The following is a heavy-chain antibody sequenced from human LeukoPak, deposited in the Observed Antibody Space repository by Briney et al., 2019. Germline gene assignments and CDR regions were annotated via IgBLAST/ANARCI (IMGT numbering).Heavy chain of an antibody. CDR1: GYTFTGYY. J-gene: IGHJ4*02. D-gene: IGHD5-12*01. CDR2: INPNSGGT. V-gene: IGHV1-2*02. Sequence: ASVKVSCKASGYTFTGYYIHWVRQAPGQGREWMGWINPNSGGTNYAQKFQGRVTMARGTSISTAYMELSRLRSDDTAVYYCARGGHSGYDANDYWGQGTLVTVSS. CDR3: ARGGHSGYDANDY.